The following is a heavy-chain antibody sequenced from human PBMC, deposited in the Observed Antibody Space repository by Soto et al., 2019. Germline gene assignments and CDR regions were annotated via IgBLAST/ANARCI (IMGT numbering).Heavy chain of an antibody. Sequence: RVWRGVAGVPSDDYSGHRVRKAPGKGLEWVSGISWNSGTIGYADSVKGRFTISRDNAKNSLYLQMNSLRAEDTALYYCAKDTVRPNGWGFYDMAVRGKGTTVPVSS. D-gene: IGHD3-10*01. V-gene: IGHV3-9*01. CDR1: GVPSDDYS. J-gene: IGHJ6*03. CDR2: ISWNSGTI. CDR3: AKDTVRPNGWGFYDMAV.